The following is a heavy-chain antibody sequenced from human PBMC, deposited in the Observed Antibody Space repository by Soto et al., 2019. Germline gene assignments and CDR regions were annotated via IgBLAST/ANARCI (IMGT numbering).Heavy chain of an antibody. Sequence: QMQLVQSGPEVKKPGTSVKVSCKASGFTFTSSAVQWVRQARGQRLEWIGWIVVGSGNTNYAQKFQERVIITRDMSTSTAYMELSSLRSEDTAVYYCAAETSYYDSSGYYFGGTDYWGQGTLVTVSS. CDR1: GFTFTSSA. CDR3: AAETSYYDSSGYYFGGTDY. CDR2: IVVGSGNT. V-gene: IGHV1-58*01. D-gene: IGHD3-22*01. J-gene: IGHJ4*02.